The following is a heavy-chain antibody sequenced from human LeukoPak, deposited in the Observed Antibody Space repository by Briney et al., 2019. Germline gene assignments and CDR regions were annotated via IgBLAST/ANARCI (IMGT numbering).Heavy chain of an antibody. CDR2: IYYSGST. J-gene: IGHJ4*02. Sequence: SETLSLTCTVSGGSISSFYWSWIRQPPGKGLEWIGNIYYSGSTYYNPSLKSRVTISVDTSKNQFSLWLSSVTAADTAVYYCARLETYDSTLDYWGQGTLVTVSS. V-gene: IGHV4-59*04. CDR1: GGSISSFY. CDR3: ARLETYDSTLDY. D-gene: IGHD3-22*01.